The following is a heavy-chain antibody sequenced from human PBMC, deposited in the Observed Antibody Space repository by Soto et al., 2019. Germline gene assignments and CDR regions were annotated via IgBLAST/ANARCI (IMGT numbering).Heavy chain of an antibody. Sequence: QVQLLESGPGLVKPSETLSLTCTVSGGSMSSYYWSWIRQPPGKGLEWIGYIYYSGSSTNYNPSLKSRLTISVDTSKNQFSLKLSSVTAADTAMYYCARHGGAFNYGPRLYYIEYWGQGSLVTVSS. J-gene: IGHJ4*02. V-gene: IGHV4-59*08. D-gene: IGHD3-10*01. CDR1: GGSMSSYY. CDR2: IYYSGSST. CDR3: ARHGGAFNYGPRLYYIEY.